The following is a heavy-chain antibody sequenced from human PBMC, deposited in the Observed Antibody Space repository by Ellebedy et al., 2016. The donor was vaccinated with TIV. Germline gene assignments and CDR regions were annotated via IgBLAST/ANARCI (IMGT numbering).Heavy chain of an antibody. D-gene: IGHD1-14*01. Sequence: LVKPPQILTLTCTFSGFSLSTSGMCVSWIRQPPGKGLEWIGCIYSSGSTYYTPSLRSRVTISVDPSKSQFSLRLNSVTAADTAVYFCATPSHGGIIHYWGQGSLVTVSS. CDR1: GFSLSTSGMC. V-gene: IGHV4-30-2*03. CDR2: IYSSGST. CDR3: ATPSHGGIIHY. J-gene: IGHJ4*02.